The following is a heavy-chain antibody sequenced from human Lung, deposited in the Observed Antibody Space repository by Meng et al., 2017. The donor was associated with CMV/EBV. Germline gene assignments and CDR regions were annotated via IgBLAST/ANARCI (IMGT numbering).Heavy chain of an antibody. CDR3: ARVLCDDSTCFNGLDF. J-gene: IGHJ4*02. CDR1: GFTVSSNY. CDR2: IKQDATEA. Sequence: GESLKISCAASGFTVSSNYMSWVRQAPGKGLEWVANIKQDATEARYADSTKGRFTISRDNTRRAVSLEMNSLRVEDSAVYYCARVLCDDSTCFNGLDFWGQGTPVTVSS. D-gene: IGHD2-2*01. V-gene: IGHV3-7*01.